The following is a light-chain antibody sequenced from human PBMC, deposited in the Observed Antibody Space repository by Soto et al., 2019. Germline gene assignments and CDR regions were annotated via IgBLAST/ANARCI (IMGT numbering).Light chain of an antibody. Sequence: QSALTQPASVSGSPGQSITISCTGTSSDVGGYNYVSWYQQHPGKAPKLMTYEVSNRPSGVSNRFSGSKSGNTASLTISGLQAEDEADYYCQSYHSGNVVFGGGPKLTFL. V-gene: IGLV2-14*01. J-gene: IGLJ2*01. CDR1: SSDVGGYNY. CDR3: QSYHSGNVV. CDR2: EVS.